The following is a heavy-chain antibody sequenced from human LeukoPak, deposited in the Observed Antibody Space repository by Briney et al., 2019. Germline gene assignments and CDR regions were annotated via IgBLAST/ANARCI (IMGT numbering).Heavy chain of an antibody. D-gene: IGHD2-15*01. CDR1: GYSFTSYW. CDR2: IYPGDSDT. Sequence: HRESLKISCKGSGYSFTSYWIGWVRQMPGKGLEWMGIIYPGDSDTRYSPSFQGQVTISADKSISTAYLQWSSLKASDTAMYYCARLVVVAATCWFDPWGQGTLVIVSS. J-gene: IGHJ5*02. V-gene: IGHV5-51*01. CDR3: ARLVVVAATCWFDP.